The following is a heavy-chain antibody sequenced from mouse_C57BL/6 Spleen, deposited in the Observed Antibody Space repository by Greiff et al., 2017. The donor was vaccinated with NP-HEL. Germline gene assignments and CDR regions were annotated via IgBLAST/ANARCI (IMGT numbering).Heavy chain of an antibody. Sequence: VQLQQSGPELVKPGASVKISCKASGYAFSSSWMNWVKQRPGKGLEWIGRIYPGDGDTNYNGKFKGKATLTADKSSSTAYMQLSSLTSEDSAVYFCARDTNYYGRGYFDVWGTGTTVTVSS. CDR2: IYPGDGDT. CDR3: ARDTNYYGRGYFDV. J-gene: IGHJ1*03. CDR1: GYAFSSSW. V-gene: IGHV1-82*01. D-gene: IGHD1-1*01.